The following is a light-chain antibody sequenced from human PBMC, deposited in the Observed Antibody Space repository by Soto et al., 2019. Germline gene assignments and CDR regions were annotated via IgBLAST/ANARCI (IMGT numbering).Light chain of an antibody. CDR2: KAS. CDR1: QSISSW. V-gene: IGKV1-5*03. Sequence: DIQMTQSPSTLSASVGDRVTITCRASQSISSWLAWYQQKPGKAPKLLIYKASSLESGVPSRFSGSGSGTEFTLTISSLQPDDFAPYYCQQYNSNSPWTFGQGTKVEIK. J-gene: IGKJ1*01. CDR3: QQYNSNSPWT.